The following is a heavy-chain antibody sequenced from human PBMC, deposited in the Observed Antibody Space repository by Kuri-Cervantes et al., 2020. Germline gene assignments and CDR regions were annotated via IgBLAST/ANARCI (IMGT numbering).Heavy chain of an antibody. CDR2: IIPILGIA. V-gene: IGHV1-69*04. CDR3: ARDHPRGLVVTPTGYYGMDV. CDR1: GGTFSSYT. Sequence: SVKVSCKASGGTFSSYTISWVRQAPGQGLEWMGRIIPILGIANYAQKFQGRVTITADKSTSTAYMELSSLRSEDTAVYYCARDHPRGLVVTPTGYYGMDVWGQGTTVTVSS. J-gene: IGHJ6*02. D-gene: IGHD2-21*02.